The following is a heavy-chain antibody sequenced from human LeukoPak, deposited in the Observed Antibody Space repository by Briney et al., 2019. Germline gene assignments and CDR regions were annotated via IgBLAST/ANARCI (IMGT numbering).Heavy chain of an antibody. Sequence: SETLSLTCTVSGGSISSYYWSWIRQPPGKGLEWIGYIYYSGSTNYNPSLKSRVTISVDTSKNQFSLKLSSVTAADTAVYYCARAVAGVLGAFDTWGQGTMVTVSS. J-gene: IGHJ3*02. CDR1: GGSISSYY. CDR2: IYYSGST. CDR3: ARAVAGVLGAFDT. V-gene: IGHV4-59*01. D-gene: IGHD6-19*01.